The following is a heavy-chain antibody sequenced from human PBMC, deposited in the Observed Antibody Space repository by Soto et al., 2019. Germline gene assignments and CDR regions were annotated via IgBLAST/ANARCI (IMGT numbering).Heavy chain of an antibody. J-gene: IGHJ4*02. CDR3: ARSVEGHFDY. CDR2: ITSDTNTI. D-gene: IGHD6-19*01. Sequence: EVQLVESGGGLVQPGGSLRLSCAASGFRFNIYSMNWVRQAPGKGLEWSAYITSDTNTIKYADSVKGRFTISRDNARNLVYLQMNSLRDEDTDVYYCARSVEGHFDYWGPGTVVTVS. V-gene: IGHV3-48*02. CDR1: GFRFNIYS.